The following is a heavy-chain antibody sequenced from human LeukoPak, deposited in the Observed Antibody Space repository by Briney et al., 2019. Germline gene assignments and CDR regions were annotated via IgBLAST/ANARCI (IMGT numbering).Heavy chain of an antibody. CDR2: ISAYNGNT. V-gene: IGHV1-18*01. Sequence: ASVNVSFKASGYTFTIYGISWVRQAPGQGLEWMGWISAYNGNTNYAQKLQGRVTMTTDTSTSTAYMELRGLRSDDTAVYYCARKDLSGTTFDYWGQGTLVTVSS. CDR3: ARKDLSGTTFDY. J-gene: IGHJ4*02. D-gene: IGHD1-7*01. CDR1: GYTFTIYG.